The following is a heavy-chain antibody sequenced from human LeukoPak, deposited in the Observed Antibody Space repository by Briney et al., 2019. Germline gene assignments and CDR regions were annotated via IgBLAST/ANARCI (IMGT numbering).Heavy chain of an antibody. CDR2: INGDGDT. J-gene: IGHJ4*02. V-gene: IGHV3-23*01. Sequence: GGSLRLSCAASGFTFSSYAMTWVRQAPGKGLEWVSSINGDGDTYYRDSVEGRFTLSRDNSRNTLYLQMNSLRAEDTAVYYCARSRSGSVAGTSDYWGQGTLVIVSS. CDR3: ARSRSGSVAGTSDY. D-gene: IGHD6-19*01. CDR1: GFTFSSYA.